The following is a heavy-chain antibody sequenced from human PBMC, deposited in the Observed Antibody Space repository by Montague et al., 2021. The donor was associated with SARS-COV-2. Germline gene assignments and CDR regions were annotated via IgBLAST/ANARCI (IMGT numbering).Heavy chain of an antibody. J-gene: IGHJ5*02. CDR1: GFTFSSYD. CDR2: INGASSRT. Sequence: SLRLSCAASGFTFSSYDMTWVRQAPGKGLEWVSYINGASSRTNYADSVKGRFTISRDNAKNLLFLQMNSLRVEDTAVYYCARGISLFDPWGQGTLVTVSS. CDR3: ARGISLFDP. V-gene: IGHV3-11*05.